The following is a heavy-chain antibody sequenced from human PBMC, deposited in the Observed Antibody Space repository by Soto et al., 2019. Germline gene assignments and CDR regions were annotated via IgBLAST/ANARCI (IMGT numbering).Heavy chain of an antibody. CDR2: INHSGST. J-gene: IGHJ4*02. Sequence: SETLSLTCAVYGGSFSGYYWSWIRQPPGKGLEWIGEINHSGSTNYNPSLKSRVTISVDTSKNQFSLKLSSVTAADTAVYYCARCALYYDFWSGPRGFDYWGQGTLVTVSS. D-gene: IGHD3-3*01. CDR3: ARCALYYDFWSGPRGFDY. CDR1: GGSFSGYY. V-gene: IGHV4-34*01.